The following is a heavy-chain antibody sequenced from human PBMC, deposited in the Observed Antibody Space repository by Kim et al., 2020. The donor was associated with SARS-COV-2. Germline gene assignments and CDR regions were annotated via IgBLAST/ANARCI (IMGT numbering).Heavy chain of an antibody. V-gene: IGHV4-59*01. CDR1: GGSISSYY. J-gene: IGHJ4*02. D-gene: IGHD4-17*01. Sequence: SETLSLTCTVSGGSISSYYWSWIRQPPGKGLEWIGYIYYNGSTNYNPSLKSRVTISVDTSKNQFSLKLSSVTAADTAVYYCARDPDGDYFDYWGQGTLVTVSS. CDR2: IYYNGST. CDR3: ARDPDGDYFDY.